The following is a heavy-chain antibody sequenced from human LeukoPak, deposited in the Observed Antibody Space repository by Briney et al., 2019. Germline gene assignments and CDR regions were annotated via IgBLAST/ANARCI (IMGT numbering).Heavy chain of an antibody. D-gene: IGHD6-13*01. CDR3: AGDSSNSWRWFDP. J-gene: IGHJ5*02. V-gene: IGHV4-59*01. CDR1: GDSISSYY. Sequence: SETLSLTCTVSGDSISSYYWNWIRQPPGKGLEWIGYISYSGSTNYNPSLKSRVTISVDTSKNQFSLKLTSVTAADTAVYYCAGDSSNSWRWFDPWGQGTLVTVSS. CDR2: ISYSGST.